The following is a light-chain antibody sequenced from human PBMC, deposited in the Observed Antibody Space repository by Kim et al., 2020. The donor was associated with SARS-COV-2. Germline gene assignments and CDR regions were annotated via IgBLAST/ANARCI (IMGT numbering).Light chain of an antibody. Sequence: QPVLTQPPSASGTPGQRVTMSCSGSTSNIGSNYVYWYQQLPGTAPKVLIFKNNQRPTGVPDRFSGSKSGTTASLAIRGLRSEDEADYYCAAWDDSLSGQGVGRGTQLTVL. CDR3: AAWDDSLSGQG. J-gene: IGLJ2*01. CDR1: TSNIGSNY. V-gene: IGLV1-47*01. CDR2: KNN.